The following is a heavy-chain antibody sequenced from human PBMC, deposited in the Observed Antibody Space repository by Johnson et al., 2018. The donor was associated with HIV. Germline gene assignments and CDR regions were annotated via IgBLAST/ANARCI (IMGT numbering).Heavy chain of an antibody. Sequence: QVQLVESGGGVVRPGGSLRLSCAASGFKFSDYHMSWIRQAPGKGLEWVSYISSGGRTIYYADSVKGRFTISRDNAKNSLYLQMNSLRVEDTAVYYCARVLGDYAYHIWGQGTMVTVSS. CDR2: ISSGGRTI. J-gene: IGHJ3*02. CDR3: ARVLGDYAYHI. V-gene: IGHV3-11*04. CDR1: GFKFSDYH. D-gene: IGHD4-17*01.